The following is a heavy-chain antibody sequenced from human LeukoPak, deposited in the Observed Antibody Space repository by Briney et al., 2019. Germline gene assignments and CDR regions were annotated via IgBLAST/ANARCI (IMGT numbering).Heavy chain of an antibody. CDR2: IYYSGST. J-gene: IGHJ4*02. D-gene: IGHD2-15*01. V-gene: IGHV4-59*08. Sequence: SETLSLTCTVSGGSISSYYWSWIRQPPGKGLEWIGYIYYSGSTNYNPSLKSRVTISVDTSKNQFSLKLSSVTAADTAVYYCARAPSAGGSYYFDYWGQGTLVTVSS. CDR1: GGSISSYY. CDR3: ARAPSAGGSYYFDY.